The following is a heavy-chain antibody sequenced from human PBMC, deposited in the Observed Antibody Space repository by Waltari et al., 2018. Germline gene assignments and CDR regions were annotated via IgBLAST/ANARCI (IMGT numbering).Heavy chain of an antibody. CDR2: MKLSVGKA. CDR1: GGTFSSYA. V-gene: IGHV1-69*05. D-gene: IGHD1-26*01. Sequence: QVQLVQSGAEVKKPGSSVKVSCKASGGTFSSYAISWVRQAPGQGLEWMGGMKLSVGKANNAQKVQGRDTITTDESTSTAYMGVSSRRSEDTAVYYCARDGGVGDTMGGGDAFDIWGQGTMVTVSS. CDR3: ARDGGVGDTMGGGDAFDI. J-gene: IGHJ3*02.